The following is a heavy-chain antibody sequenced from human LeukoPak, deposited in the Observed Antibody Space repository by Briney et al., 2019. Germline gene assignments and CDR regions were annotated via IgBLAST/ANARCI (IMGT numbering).Heavy chain of an antibody. Sequence: KPSETLSLTCTVSGGSISSGSYYWGWIRQPPGKGLEWIGSIYYSGSTYYNPSLKSRVTISVDTSKNQFSLKLSSVTAADTAVYYCARLRGAVSTDYWGQGTLVTVSS. D-gene: IGHD3-10*01. V-gene: IGHV4-39*01. CDR3: ARLRGAVSTDY. CDR2: IYYSGST. J-gene: IGHJ4*02. CDR1: GGSISSGSYY.